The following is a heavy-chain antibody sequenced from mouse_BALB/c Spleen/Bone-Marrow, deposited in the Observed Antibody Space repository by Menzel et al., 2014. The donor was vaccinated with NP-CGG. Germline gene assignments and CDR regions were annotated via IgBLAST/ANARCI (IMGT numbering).Heavy chain of an antibody. CDR2: IDPENGDT. Sequence: EVQVVESGAELVRSGASVKLSCTASGFNIKDYYMHWVKQRPEQGLEWIGWIDPENGDTEYAPKFQGKATMTADTSSNTAYLQLSSPTSEDTAVYYCNRYDWYFDVWGAGTTVTVSS. V-gene: IGHV14-4*02. CDR1: GFNIKDYY. D-gene: IGHD2-14*01. J-gene: IGHJ1*01. CDR3: NRYDWYFDV.